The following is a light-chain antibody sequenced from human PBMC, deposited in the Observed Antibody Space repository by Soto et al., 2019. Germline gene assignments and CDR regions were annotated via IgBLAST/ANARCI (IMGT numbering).Light chain of an antibody. J-gene: IGLJ1*01. CDR2: DTT. CDR1: TGAVTNGHY. Sequence: QAVVTQEPSLTVSPGGTVTLTCGSSTGAVTNGHYPYWFQQKPGQAPRTLIYDTTNRHSWTPARSSGSLLGGKAALTLSGAQTEDEDEYYCLLSYNGPYVFGTGTKVTV. CDR3: LLSYNGPYV. V-gene: IGLV7-46*01.